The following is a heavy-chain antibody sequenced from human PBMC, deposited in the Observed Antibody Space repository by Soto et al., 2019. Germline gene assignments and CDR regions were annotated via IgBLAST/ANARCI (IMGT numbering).Heavy chain of an antibody. V-gene: IGHV4-59*08. Sequence: QVQLQESGPGLVKPSETLSLTCSVSSGSISRYYWSCIRQPPGKGLEWIGYTHYSGSTHYNPSLKSRVTMSLDTSKNHFSLKLSSVTAADTAVYYCARLSVTTEDYFDFWGQGTLVTVSS. CDR3: ARLSVTTEDYFDF. J-gene: IGHJ4*02. D-gene: IGHD1-1*01. CDR1: SGSISRYY. CDR2: THYSGST.